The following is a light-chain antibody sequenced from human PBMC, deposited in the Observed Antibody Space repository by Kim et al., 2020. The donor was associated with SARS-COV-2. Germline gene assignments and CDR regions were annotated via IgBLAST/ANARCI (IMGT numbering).Light chain of an antibody. J-gene: IGKJ3*01. Sequence: DIQLTQSPSSLSASVGDRVTITCQASQDISTYLNWYQHKPGKAPKLLISDASTLEHGVPSRFSGSGSGTDFTFTISRLQPEDIASYYCQQYDDRPPFTFGPGTKLEI. CDR3: QQYDDRPPFT. V-gene: IGKV1-33*01. CDR2: DAS. CDR1: QDISTY.